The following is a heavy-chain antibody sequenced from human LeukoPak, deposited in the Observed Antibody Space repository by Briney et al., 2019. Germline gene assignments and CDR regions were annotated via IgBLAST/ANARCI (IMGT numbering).Heavy chain of an antibody. Sequence: GGSLRLSCAVSGFTFNNYGMSWVRQAPGKGLEWVSAISGSGFNTYYADSVKGRFTISRDNSKNTLYLQMNSLRAEDTAVYYCARDESVGSNYYDSSGPGYFDYWGQGTLVTVSS. CDR2: ISGSGFNT. CDR3: ARDESVGSNYYDSSGPGYFDY. CDR1: GFTFNNYG. J-gene: IGHJ4*02. V-gene: IGHV3-23*01. D-gene: IGHD3-22*01.